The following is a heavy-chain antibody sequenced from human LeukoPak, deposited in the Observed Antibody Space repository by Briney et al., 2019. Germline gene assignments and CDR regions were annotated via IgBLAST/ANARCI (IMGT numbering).Heavy chain of an antibody. D-gene: IGHD2-2*01. V-gene: IGHV4-31*03. CDR1: GVSISSGGYY. Sequence: PSETLSLTCTVSGVSISSGGYYWSWIRQHPGKGLEWIGYIYYSGSTYYNPSLKSRVTISVDTSKNQFSLKLSSVTAADTAVYYCARAPGDIVVVPEPLGRNNWFDPWGQGTLVTVSS. CDR2: IYYSGST. CDR3: ARAPGDIVVVPEPLGRNNWFDP. J-gene: IGHJ5*02.